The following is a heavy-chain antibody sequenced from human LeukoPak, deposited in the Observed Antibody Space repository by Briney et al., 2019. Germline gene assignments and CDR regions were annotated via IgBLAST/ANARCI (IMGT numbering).Heavy chain of an antibody. CDR3: ARDGLPVALDK. D-gene: IGHD2-2*01. Sequence: RTGGSLRLSCAASEFSVGSNYMTWVRQAPGKGLEWVANIKQDGSEKYYVDSVKGRFTISRDKVKNSLYLQMNSLRGDDTAVYYCARDGLPVALDKWGQGTLVTVSS. CDR2: IKQDGSEK. CDR1: EFSVGSNY. J-gene: IGHJ4*02. V-gene: IGHV3-7*01.